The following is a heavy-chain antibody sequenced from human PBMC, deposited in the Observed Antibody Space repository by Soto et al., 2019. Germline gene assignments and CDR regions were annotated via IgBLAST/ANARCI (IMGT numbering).Heavy chain of an antibody. CDR2: INTSGGA. D-gene: IGHD2-21*02. Sequence: GGSLRLSCAASGFSVSTNDLSWVRQAPGKGLDWVSVINTSGGAYYADSVKGRFTISRDNAKNSLSLQMNSMTAEDTAVYYCAREETAWPLAYGLDVWGQGTTVTVSS. CDR1: GFSVSTND. J-gene: IGHJ6*02. V-gene: IGHV3-53*01. CDR3: AREETAWPLAYGLDV.